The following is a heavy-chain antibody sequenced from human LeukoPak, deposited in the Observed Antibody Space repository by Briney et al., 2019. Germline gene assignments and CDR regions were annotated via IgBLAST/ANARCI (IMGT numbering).Heavy chain of an antibody. Sequence: GGSLRLSCAASGFTFSGYWMSWVRQAPGKGLEWVSAISGSGGSTYYADSVKGRFTISRDNSKNTLYLQMNSLRAEDTAVYYCAKAGTQLDYFDYWGQGTLVTVSS. J-gene: IGHJ4*02. CDR1: GFTFSGYW. V-gene: IGHV3-23*01. CDR3: AKAGTQLDYFDY. CDR2: ISGSGGST. D-gene: IGHD1-1*01.